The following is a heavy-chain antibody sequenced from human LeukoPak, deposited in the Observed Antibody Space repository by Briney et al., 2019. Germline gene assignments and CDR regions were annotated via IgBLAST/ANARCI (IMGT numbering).Heavy chain of an antibody. CDR3: ARVGYGSGWYTLGNDY. D-gene: IGHD6-19*01. Sequence: ASVKVSRKASGYTFTGYYMHWVRQAPGQGLEWMGWINPNSGGTNYAQKFQGRVTMTRDTSISTAYMELSRLRSDDTAVYYCARVGYGSGWYTLGNDYWGQGTLVTVSS. CDR2: INPNSGGT. J-gene: IGHJ4*02. V-gene: IGHV1-2*02. CDR1: GYTFTGYY.